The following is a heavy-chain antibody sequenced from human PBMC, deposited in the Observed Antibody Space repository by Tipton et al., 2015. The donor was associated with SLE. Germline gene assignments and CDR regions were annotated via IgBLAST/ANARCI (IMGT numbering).Heavy chain of an antibody. Sequence: TLSLTCAVYGGSFSGYYWSWIRQPPGKGLEWIGEINHSGGTNYNPSLKSRVTISVDTSKNQFSLKLSSVTAADTAVYYCARVRNYFDLWGRGTLVTVSS. CDR1: GGSFSGYY. J-gene: IGHJ2*01. CDR2: INHSGGT. V-gene: IGHV4-34*01. CDR3: ARVRNYFDL. D-gene: IGHD2/OR15-2a*01.